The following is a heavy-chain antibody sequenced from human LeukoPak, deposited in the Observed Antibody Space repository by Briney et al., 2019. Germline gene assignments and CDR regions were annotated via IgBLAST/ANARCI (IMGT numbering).Heavy chain of an antibody. J-gene: IGHJ4*02. Sequence: SETLSLTCAVYGRSFRGYYWSWIRQPPGKGLEWIGEIKHSGSTNYNPSLKSRVTISLDTSMKKFSLKLNSVTAADTAVYYCASTERCSTTCPLDYWGQGTLVTVSS. D-gene: IGHD2-2*01. CDR3: ASTERCSTTCPLDY. V-gene: IGHV4-34*01. CDR2: IKHSGST. CDR1: GRSFRGYY.